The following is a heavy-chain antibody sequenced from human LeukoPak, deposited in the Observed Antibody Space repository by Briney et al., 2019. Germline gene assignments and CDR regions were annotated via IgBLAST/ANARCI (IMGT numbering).Heavy chain of an antibody. CDR1: GFTFSSYW. Sequence: GGSLRLSCAASGFTFSSYWMHWVRQAPGKGLVWVSRINSDGSSTSYADSVKGRFTISRDNAKNTLYLQMNSLRAEDTAVYYCARDIESGRGYVWGIYNFDYWGQGTLATVSS. D-gene: IGHD3-16*01. J-gene: IGHJ4*02. V-gene: IGHV3-74*01. CDR3: ARDIESGRGYVWGIYNFDY. CDR2: INSDGSST.